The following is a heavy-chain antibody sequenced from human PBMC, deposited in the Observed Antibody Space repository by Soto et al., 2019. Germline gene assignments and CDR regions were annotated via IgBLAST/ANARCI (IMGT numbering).Heavy chain of an antibody. CDR2: IYYSGST. CDR1: GGSISSGGYY. J-gene: IGHJ4*02. CDR3: ARRGEYCSGGRCSSGDY. V-gene: IGHV4-31*03. D-gene: IGHD2-15*01. Sequence: QVQLQESGPGLVKPSQTLSLTCTVSGGSISSGGYYWSWIRQHPGKGLEWIGNIYYSGSTYYNPSLKSRVIIYVDTSKNSFSLKLNSVTAADTAVYYCARRGEYCSGGRCSSGDYWGQGTLVTVSS.